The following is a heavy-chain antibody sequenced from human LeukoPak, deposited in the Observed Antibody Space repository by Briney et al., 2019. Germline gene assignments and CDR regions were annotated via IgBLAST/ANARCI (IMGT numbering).Heavy chain of an antibody. Sequence: SETLSLTFTVSGGSISTYYWSWIRQPPGKGLEWIGCIYYSGSTNYNPSLKSRVTISVDTSKKQYSLKLSSVTAADTAVYYCARVPSSHVYYYYGMDVWGQGTTVTVSS. CDR2: IYYSGST. CDR1: GGSISTYY. J-gene: IGHJ6*02. CDR3: ARVPSSHVYYYYGMDV. V-gene: IGHV4-59*01.